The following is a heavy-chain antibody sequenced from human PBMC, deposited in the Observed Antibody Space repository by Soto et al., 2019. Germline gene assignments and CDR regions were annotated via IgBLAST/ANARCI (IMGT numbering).Heavy chain of an antibody. CDR2: IFSNDEK. D-gene: IGHD3-3*01. CDR1: GFSLSNARMG. CDR3: ARPRADFWSGYYTAYAFDI. J-gene: IGHJ3*02. Sequence: SGPTLVNPTETLTLTCTVSGFSLSNARMGVSWIRQPPGKALEWLAHIFSNDEKSYSTSLKSRLTISKDTSKSQVVLTMTNMDPVDTATYYCARPRADFWSGYYTAYAFDIWGQGTMVTVSS. V-gene: IGHV2-26*01.